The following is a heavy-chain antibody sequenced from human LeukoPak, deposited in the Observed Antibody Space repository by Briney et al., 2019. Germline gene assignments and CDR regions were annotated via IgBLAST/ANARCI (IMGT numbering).Heavy chain of an antibody. CDR1: GVSISSSILY. CDR2: IYYTGST. CDR3: ARHLSYSSSTRWFDP. V-gene: IGHV4-39*01. Sequence: SDTLSLTCTVSGVSISSSILYWGWIRPPPGKGLVWSGSIYYTGSTYYNPSLKSRVTISVDTSKNQFSLKLSSVTAADTAVYYCARHLSYSSSTRWFDPWGQGTLVTVSS. D-gene: IGHD6-6*01. J-gene: IGHJ5*02.